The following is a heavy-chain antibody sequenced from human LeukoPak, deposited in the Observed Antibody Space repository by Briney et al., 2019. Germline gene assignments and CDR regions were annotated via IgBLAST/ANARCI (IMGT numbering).Heavy chain of an antibody. J-gene: IGHJ6*03. V-gene: IGHV1-8*03. CDR2: MNPNSGNT. D-gene: IGHD7-27*01. Sequence: ASVKVSCKASGYTFTSYDINWVRQATGQGLEWMGWMNPNSGNTGYAQKFQGRVTITRNTSISTAYMELSSLRSEDTAVYYCARVNLGHYHYYMDVWGKGTTVTVSS. CDR3: ARVNLGHYHYYMDV. CDR1: GYTFTSYD.